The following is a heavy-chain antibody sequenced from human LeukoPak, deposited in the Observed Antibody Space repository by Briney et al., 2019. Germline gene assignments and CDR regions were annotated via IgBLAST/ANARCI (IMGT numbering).Heavy chain of an antibody. J-gene: IGHJ6*02. CDR3: ARGGIALSYYGMDV. V-gene: IGHV1-2*02. D-gene: IGHD6-13*01. Sequence: ASVKVSCKASGYTFTGYYMHWVRQAPGQGLEWMGWINPNSGGTNYAQKFQGRVTMTRDTSIGTAYLELSRLRSDDTAVYYCARGGIALSYYGMDVWGQGTTVTVSS. CDR1: GYTFTGYY. CDR2: INPNSGGT.